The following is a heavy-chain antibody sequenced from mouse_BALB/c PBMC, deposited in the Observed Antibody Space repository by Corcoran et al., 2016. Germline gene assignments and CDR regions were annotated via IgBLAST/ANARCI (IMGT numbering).Heavy chain of an antibody. CDR1: GFNIKDTY. V-gene: IGHV14-3*02. CDR2: IDPANGNT. J-gene: IGHJ1*01. Sequence: EVQLQQSGAELVKPGASVKLSCTASGFNIKDTYMHWVKQRPEQGLEWIGRIDPANGNTKYDTKFQGKATITADTSSNTAYLQLSSLTSEDTAVYYCASGYEYFDVWGAGTTVTVSS. CDR3: ASGYEYFDV. D-gene: IGHD2-2*01.